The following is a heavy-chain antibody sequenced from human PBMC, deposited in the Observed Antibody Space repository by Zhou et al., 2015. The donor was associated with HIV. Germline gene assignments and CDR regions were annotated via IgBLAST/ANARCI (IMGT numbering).Heavy chain of an antibody. J-gene: IGHJ4*02. D-gene: IGHD6-6*01. V-gene: IGHV1-18*01. CDR2: ISAYNGNT. Sequence: ISAYNGNTNYAQKLRGRVTMTTDTSTSTAYMELRSLRSDDTAVYYCARMGWGDGGIAARLPFDYWGQGTLVTVSS. CDR3: ARMGWGDGGIAARLPFDY.